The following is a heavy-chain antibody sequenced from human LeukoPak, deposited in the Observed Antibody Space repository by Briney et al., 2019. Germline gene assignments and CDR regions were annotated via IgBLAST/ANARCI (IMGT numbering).Heavy chain of an antibody. D-gene: IGHD5-12*01. J-gene: IGHJ4*02. CDR3: ANAVLYGGNDFDY. V-gene: IGHV1-2*02. Sequence: ASVKVSCKASGYTFTGYYIHWGRQAPGQGLELMGWINPNSGVTKFAQRFQGRVTMTRDTATSTAYLDLSSLRSDDTAVYYCANAVLYGGNDFDYWGQGTLVTVSS. CDR2: INPNSGVT. CDR1: GYTFTGYY.